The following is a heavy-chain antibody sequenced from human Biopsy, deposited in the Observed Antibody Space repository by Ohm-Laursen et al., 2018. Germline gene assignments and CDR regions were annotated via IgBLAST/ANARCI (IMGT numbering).Heavy chain of an antibody. Sequence: SLRLSCAASGFTFSNYEMNWVRQAPGKGLEWISYIGSSGSPIYYADSVKGRFTISRDNAKNSLYLKMNSLRAEDTAVYYCAREGWSAYSLDFDYWGQGTLVTVSS. CDR3: AREGWSAYSLDFDY. CDR2: IGSSGSPI. CDR1: GFTFSNYE. J-gene: IGHJ4*02. D-gene: IGHD3-3*01. V-gene: IGHV3-48*03.